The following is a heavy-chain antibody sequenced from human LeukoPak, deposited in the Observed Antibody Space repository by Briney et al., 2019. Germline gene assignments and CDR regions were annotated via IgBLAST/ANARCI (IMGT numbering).Heavy chain of an antibody. V-gene: IGHV4-61*02. Sequence: SETLSLTCTVSGGSISSGDYYWSWIRQPPGKGLEWIGCIYTSGSTNYNPSLKSRVTISVDTSKDQFSLKLSSVTAADTAVYYCARGGQWEPKFDYWGQGTLVTVSS. J-gene: IGHJ4*02. CDR2: IYTSGST. D-gene: IGHD1-26*01. CDR1: GGSISSGDYY. CDR3: ARGGQWEPKFDY.